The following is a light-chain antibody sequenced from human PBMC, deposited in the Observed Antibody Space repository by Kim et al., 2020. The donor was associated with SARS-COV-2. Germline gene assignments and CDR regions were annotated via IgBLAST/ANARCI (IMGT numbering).Light chain of an antibody. Sequence: DIQMTQSPSSLTASVGDRVTITCQASRDISNNLNWYQQKPGKAPKVLIYDASNVQTGVPSRFSGSGSGTDFTFTITSLQPEDVATYYCQQFYNLSLTFGGGTKVDIK. CDR3: QQFYNLSLT. CDR2: DAS. J-gene: IGKJ4*01. V-gene: IGKV1-33*01. CDR1: RDISNN.